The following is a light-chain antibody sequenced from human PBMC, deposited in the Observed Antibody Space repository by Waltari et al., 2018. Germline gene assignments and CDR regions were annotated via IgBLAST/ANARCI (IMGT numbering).Light chain of an antibody. CDR1: QRIDRW. CDR2: ESS. J-gene: IGKJ4*01. CDR3: QQYHSDLLS. Sequence: DIQMTQSPSTLSASVGDRVTMTCRASQRIDRWLAWYQKKPGKAPRVIIYESSSLENGVPSRFSGSGFGTEFTLTINNLQPDDFATYYCQQYHSDLLSFGGGTRVEI. V-gene: IGKV1-5*03.